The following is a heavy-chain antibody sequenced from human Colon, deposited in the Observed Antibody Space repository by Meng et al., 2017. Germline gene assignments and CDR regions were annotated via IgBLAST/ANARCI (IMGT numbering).Heavy chain of an antibody. CDR3: ARADCTAGICYQFDN. V-gene: IGHV4-31*03. CDR1: GLSSGTTGDY. J-gene: IGHJ4*02. Sequence: QVQLQESGPGLVKPSQTLSPTCNVSGLSSGTTGDYWTWIRQRPGKGLEWIGKIFYTGSAHYNPSLKTRAAMSVDRSKNQFSLKLNSVTAADTAVYYCARADCTAGICYQFDNWGQGTLVTVSS. CDR2: IFYTGSA. D-gene: IGHD2-8*02.